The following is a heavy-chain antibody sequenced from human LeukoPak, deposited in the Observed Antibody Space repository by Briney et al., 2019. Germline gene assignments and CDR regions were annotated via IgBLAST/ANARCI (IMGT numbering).Heavy chain of an antibody. D-gene: IGHD3-16*01. Sequence: SGTLSLTCTVSDDSISDYYRGWIRQPPGKGLEWIGYFHNSGTSTYNPSLKSRVTISADTSKNQFSLKLNSLTTADTAVYYCTRGAGWLIDYWGQGILVTVSS. CDR1: DDSISDYY. J-gene: IGHJ4*02. V-gene: IGHV4-59*01. CDR2: FHNSGTS. CDR3: TRGAGWLIDY.